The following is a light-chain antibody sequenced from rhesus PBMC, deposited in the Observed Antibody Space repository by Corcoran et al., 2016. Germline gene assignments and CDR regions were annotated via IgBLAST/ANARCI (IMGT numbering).Light chain of an antibody. Sequence: DIQMTQSPSSLSASVGDTVTITCRANQGISSWLAWYQQKPVKAPKLLIYKASSLQSGVPSRFSGSGSGTDFTRTISILQSEDFATYYCQQYRSRPPTFGQGTKVEIK. J-gene: IGKJ1*01. CDR3: QQYRSRPPT. CDR2: KAS. CDR1: QGISSW. V-gene: IGKV1-22*01.